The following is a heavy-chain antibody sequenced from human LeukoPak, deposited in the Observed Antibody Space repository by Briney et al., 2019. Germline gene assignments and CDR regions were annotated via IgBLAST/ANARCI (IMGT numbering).Heavy chain of an antibody. CDR1: GFTFSSYA. CDR2: ISGSGGST. D-gene: IGHD6-13*01. Sequence: GGSLRLSCAASGFTFSSYAMTWVRQAPGKGLEWVSGISGSGGSTYYADSVKGRFTISRDNSKNTLYLQMNSLRAEDTAVYSCAKACLATAGPSLDNWGQGTLVTVSS. J-gene: IGHJ4*02. V-gene: IGHV3-23*01. CDR3: AKACLATAGPSLDN.